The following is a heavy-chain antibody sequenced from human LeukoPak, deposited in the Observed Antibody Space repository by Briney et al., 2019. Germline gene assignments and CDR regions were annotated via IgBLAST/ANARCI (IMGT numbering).Heavy chain of an antibody. J-gene: IGHJ3*02. D-gene: IGHD3-10*01. CDR2: IKQDGSET. V-gene: IGHV3-7*01. CDR3: ARHKRGYYSPFDI. Sequence: GGSLRLSCAASGFTFNSYSMNWVRQAPGKGLEWVANIKQDGSETYYVDSVKGRFTISRDNAKNSLYLQMNSLRAEDTAVYYCARHKRGYYSPFDIWGQGTMVTVSS. CDR1: GFTFNSYS.